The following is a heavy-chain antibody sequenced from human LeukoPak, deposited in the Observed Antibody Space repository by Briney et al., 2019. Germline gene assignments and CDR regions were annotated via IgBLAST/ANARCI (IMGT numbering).Heavy chain of an antibody. Sequence: SQTLSLTCALSGDSFSSNSGAWNWIRQSPSRGLEWLGRTYYRSKWYNDYAVSVKSRITINPDTSKNQFSLQLNSVTPEDTAVYYCASGIGSFDYWGQGTLVTVSS. CDR2: TYYRSKWYN. V-gene: IGHV6-1*01. D-gene: IGHD2-2*03. CDR1: GDSFSSNSGA. CDR3: ASGIGSFDY. J-gene: IGHJ4*02.